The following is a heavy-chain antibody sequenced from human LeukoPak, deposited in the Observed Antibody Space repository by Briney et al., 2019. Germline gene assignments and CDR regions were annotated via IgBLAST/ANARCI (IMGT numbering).Heavy chain of an antibody. J-gene: IGHJ5*02. CDR1: GGSISSSSYY. Sequence: SETLSLTCTVSGGSISSSSYYWGWIRQPPGKRLEWIGSIYYSGSTYYNPSLKSRVTISVDTSKNQFSLKLSSVTAAGTAVYYCAREACSSTSCYLGSWFDPWGQGTLVTVSS. V-gene: IGHV4-39*07. CDR2: IYYSGST. CDR3: AREACSSTSCYLGSWFDP. D-gene: IGHD2-2*01.